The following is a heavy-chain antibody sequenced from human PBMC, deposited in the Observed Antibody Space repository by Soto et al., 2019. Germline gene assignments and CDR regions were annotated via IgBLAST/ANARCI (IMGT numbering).Heavy chain of an antibody. CDR2: INHNGST. CDR3: GRGRGYSDAWGSYYSGMDV. J-gene: IGHJ6*02. Sequence: SETLSLPCALYGGTFSHYHWNWSRQPPGKGLEWMGKINHNGSTYYSPSLKSRLTISVDKSKNQFSLKLISVTAADTAVYFCGRGRGYSDAWGSYYSGMDVWGQGTTVTVSS. V-gene: IGHV4-34*01. CDR1: GGTFSHYH. D-gene: IGHD5-12*01.